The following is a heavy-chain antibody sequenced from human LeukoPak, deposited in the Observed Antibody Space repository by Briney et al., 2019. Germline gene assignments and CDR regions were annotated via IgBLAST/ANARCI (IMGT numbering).Heavy chain of an antibody. V-gene: IGHV3-74*03. CDR3: AKGGLRVTDY. CDR2: VNNDGSST. CDR1: GFIFSNYG. D-gene: IGHD5/OR15-5a*01. J-gene: IGHJ4*02. Sequence: GGSLRLSCAASGFIFSNYGMHWVRQAPGKGLVWVSRVNNDGSSTTYADSVKGRFTISRDNAKNTLYLQMNSLRAEDTAVYYCAKGGLRVTDYWGQGTLVTVSS.